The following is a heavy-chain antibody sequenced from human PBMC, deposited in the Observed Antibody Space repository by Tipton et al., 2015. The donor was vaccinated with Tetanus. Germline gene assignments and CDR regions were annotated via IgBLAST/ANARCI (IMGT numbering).Heavy chain of an antibody. CDR3: ARTTRRWLHPDF. Sequence: TLSLTCNVSGDSMTDFYWSWIRQPPGKGLEWIAYIFYSGRTQRNPSLKSRVTISVDTAKNQFSLQLRSVTAADTAVYYCARTTRRWLHPDFWGPGTLVTVSS. V-gene: IGHV4-59*07. CDR2: IFYSGRT. CDR1: GDSMTDFY. D-gene: IGHD5-24*01. J-gene: IGHJ4*02.